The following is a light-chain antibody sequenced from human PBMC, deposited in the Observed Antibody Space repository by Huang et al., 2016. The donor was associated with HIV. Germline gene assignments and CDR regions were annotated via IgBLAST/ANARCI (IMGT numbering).Light chain of an antibody. J-gene: IGKJ2*01. CDR3: QQYYSTPRT. CDR2: WAS. V-gene: IGKV4-1*01. Sequence: DIVMTQSPDSLAVSLGEWATINCKSNQSVLYSSNNKNYLTWYQQKPVQPPKLLIYWASTRESGVPDRFSGSGSGTDFTLTISSLQAEDVAVYYCQQYYSTPRTFGQGTKLEIK. CDR1: QSVLYSSNNKNY.